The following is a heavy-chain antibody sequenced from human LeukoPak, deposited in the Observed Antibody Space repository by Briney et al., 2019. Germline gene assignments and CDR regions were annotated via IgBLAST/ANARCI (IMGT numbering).Heavy chain of an antibody. D-gene: IGHD6-13*01. CDR1: GFTFSSYW. CDR3: ARPPNIAAAGQD. Sequence: PGGSLRLSCAAPGFTFSSYWMTWVRQAPGKGLEWVANIKRDGSEKYYMDSVKGRFTISRDNAKNSLFLQMNSLRAEDTAVYYCARPPNIAAAGQDWGQGILVTVSS. CDR2: IKRDGSEK. J-gene: IGHJ4*02. V-gene: IGHV3-7*01.